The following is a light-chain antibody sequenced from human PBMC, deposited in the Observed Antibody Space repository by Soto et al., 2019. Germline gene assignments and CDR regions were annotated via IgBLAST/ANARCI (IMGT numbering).Light chain of an antibody. CDR1: QSVGSIY. CDR2: GAS. Sequence: EMVLTQSPGTLSLSPGEIATLSCSASQSVGSIYLAWYQQKPGQAPRLLIYGASSRATCIPDRFSGSGSGTDFTLTISRLEPEDSAVYYCQQYGNSPRTFGQGTKVEIK. J-gene: IGKJ1*01. CDR3: QQYGNSPRT. V-gene: IGKV3-20*01.